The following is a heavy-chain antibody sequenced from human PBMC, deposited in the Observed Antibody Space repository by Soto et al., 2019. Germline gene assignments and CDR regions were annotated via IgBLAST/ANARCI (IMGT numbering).Heavy chain of an antibody. CDR1: GVIFRNAW. D-gene: IGHD4-17*01. J-gene: IGHJ4*01. CDR3: TTDSYMTNIIVRFDY. V-gene: IGHV3-15*07. CDR2: VKSKTDGGTT. Sequence: GGSLRLSCAGSGVIFRNAWINWVRQAPGKGLEWVGRVKSKTDGGTTDFAAPVKGRFAISRDDSKNMVYLEMNSLKTEDTAIYYCTTDSYMTNIIVRFDYWGHGTLVTVSS.